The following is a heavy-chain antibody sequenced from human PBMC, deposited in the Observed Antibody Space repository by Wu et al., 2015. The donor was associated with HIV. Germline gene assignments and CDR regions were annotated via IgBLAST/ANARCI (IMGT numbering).Heavy chain of an antibody. D-gene: IGHD6-19*01. Sequence: QVQLLQSGAEVKNPGSSVRVSCKASGATFTSYALSWVRQAPGQGLEWMGRLIPMYGTANYAQKFQGRVAMTRDTSISTAFMELSRLRFDDTAIYYCARALRPVADALELDYWGQGTLVTVSS. CDR3: ARALRPVADALELDY. J-gene: IGHJ4*02. CDR2: LIPMYGTA. V-gene: IGHV1-69*05. CDR1: GATFTSYA.